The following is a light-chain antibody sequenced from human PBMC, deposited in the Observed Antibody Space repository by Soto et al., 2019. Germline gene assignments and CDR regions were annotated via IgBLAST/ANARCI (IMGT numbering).Light chain of an antibody. Sequence: EIVLTQSPNTLSLSPGETATLSCRASQSVSSGYLVWYQQKPGQAPRLLIYGASSRATGIPDRFSGSGSGTDFTLTISRLEPEDFAVYYCQQYGNSPPKTFGQGTKVDIK. CDR3: QQYGNSPPKT. V-gene: IGKV3-20*01. CDR2: GAS. CDR1: QSVSSGY. J-gene: IGKJ1*01.